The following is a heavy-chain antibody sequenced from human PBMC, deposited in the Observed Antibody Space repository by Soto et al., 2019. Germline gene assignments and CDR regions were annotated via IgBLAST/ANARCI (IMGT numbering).Heavy chain of an antibody. V-gene: IGHV3-73*02. D-gene: IGHD3-3*01. CDR1: GFTFSGSA. CDR3: TRLGYYDFWSGYSGNGMDV. CDR2: IRSKANSYAT. Sequence: EVQLVESGGGLVQPGGSLKLSCAASGFTFSGSAMHWVRQASGKGLEWVGRIRSKANSYATAYAASVKGRFTISREDSKNTGYLQMNSRKTEDTAVYYCTRLGYYDFWSGYSGNGMDVWGQGTTVTVSS. J-gene: IGHJ6*02.